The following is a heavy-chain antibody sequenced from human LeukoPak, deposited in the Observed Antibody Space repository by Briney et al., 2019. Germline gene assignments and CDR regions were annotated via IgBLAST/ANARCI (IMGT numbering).Heavy chain of an antibody. CDR3: ARGGFYCGGDCYVDY. CDR2: IYNSGSP. Sequence: SQTLSLTCTVSGDSIISGGYHWSWIRQHPGKGLEWIGHIYNSGSPFYNTSLKSRVTISVDTSKNQFSLKLSSVTAADTAVYYCARGGFYCGGDCYVDYWGQGTLVTVSS. D-gene: IGHD2-21*02. V-gene: IGHV4-31*03. J-gene: IGHJ4*02. CDR1: GDSIISGGYH.